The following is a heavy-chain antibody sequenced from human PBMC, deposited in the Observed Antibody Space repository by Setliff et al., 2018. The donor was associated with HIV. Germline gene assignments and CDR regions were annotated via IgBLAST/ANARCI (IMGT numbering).Heavy chain of an antibody. CDR1: DGSFSGYY. D-gene: IGHD3-22*01. V-gene: IGHV4-34*01. CDR2: ITHSGST. CDR3: ARDDYHDSSGYEGASY. J-gene: IGHJ4*02. Sequence: SETLSLTCAVYDGSFSGYYWIWIRQPPGKGLEWIGEITHSGSTNYNPSLKSRVTISVDTSKNQFSLKLTSVTAADTAVYHCARDDYHDSSGYEGASYWGRGTLVTSPQ.